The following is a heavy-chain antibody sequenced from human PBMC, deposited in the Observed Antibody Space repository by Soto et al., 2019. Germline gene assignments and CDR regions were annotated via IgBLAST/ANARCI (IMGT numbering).Heavy chain of an antibody. CDR3: ARGDGYKSDYFDY. CDR1: GYSISSGYY. V-gene: IGHV4-38-2*01. J-gene: IGHJ4*02. CDR2: IYHSGST. Sequence: LSLTCAVSGYSISSGYYWGWIRQPPGKGLEWIGSIYHSGSTYYNPSLKSRVTISVDTSKNQFSLKLSSVTAADTAVYYCARGDGYKSDYFDYWGQGTLVTVSS. D-gene: IGHD5-12*01.